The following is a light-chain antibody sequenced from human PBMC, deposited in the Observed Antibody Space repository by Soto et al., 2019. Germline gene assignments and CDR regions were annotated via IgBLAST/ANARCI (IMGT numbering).Light chain of an antibody. Sequence: QPASVSGSPGQSITISCTGTSSDVGGYNYVSWYQQHPGKAPKLMIYDVNNRPSGVSNRFSASKSGNTASLTISGLQAEDEADYYCSSYTSSNTPVVFGGGTKVTVL. CDR1: SSDVGGYNY. CDR3: SSYTSSNTPVV. V-gene: IGLV2-14*01. CDR2: DVN. J-gene: IGLJ2*01.